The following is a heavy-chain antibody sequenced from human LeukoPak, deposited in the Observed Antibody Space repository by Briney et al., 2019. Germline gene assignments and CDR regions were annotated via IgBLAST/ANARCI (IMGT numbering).Heavy chain of an antibody. J-gene: IGHJ3*02. D-gene: IGHD3-22*01. CDR2: INPNSGGT. V-gene: IGHV1-2*04. CDR1: GYTFTGYY. Sequence: ASVKVSCKASGYTFTGYYMHWVRQAPGQGLEWMGWINPNSGGTNYAQKFQGWVTMTRDTSISTAYMELSRLRSDDTAVYYCARARSSSGPRDALDIWGQGTMVTVSS. CDR3: ARARSSSGPRDALDI.